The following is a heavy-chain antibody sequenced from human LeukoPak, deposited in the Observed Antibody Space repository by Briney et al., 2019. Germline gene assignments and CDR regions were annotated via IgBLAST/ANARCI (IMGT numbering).Heavy chain of an antibody. CDR1: GFTFSSYG. CDR3: AKVGLRFLEWFGFDP. D-gene: IGHD3-3*01. CDR2: ISYDGSNK. Sequence: GRSLRLSCAASGFTFSSYGMHRVRQAPGKGLEWVAVISYDGSNKYYADSVKGRFTISRDNSKNTLYLQMNSLRAEDTAVYYCAKVGLRFLEWFGFDPWGQGTLVTVSS. J-gene: IGHJ5*02. V-gene: IGHV3-30*18.